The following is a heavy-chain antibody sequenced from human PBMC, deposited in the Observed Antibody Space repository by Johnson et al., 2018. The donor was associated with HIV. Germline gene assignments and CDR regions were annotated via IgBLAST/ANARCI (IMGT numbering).Heavy chain of an antibody. Sequence: QVQLVESGGGGVQPGRSLRLSCAASGFSFSGYAIHWVRQAPGKGLEWVAIIAYDGSKKYYADSVKGRFTISRDNSKNTLYLQMNSLRAEDTAVYYCASPMEGAFDIWGQGTMVTVSS. J-gene: IGHJ3*02. D-gene: IGHD1-1*01. CDR2: IAYDGSKK. CDR3: ASPMEGAFDI. V-gene: IGHV3-30*03. CDR1: GFSFSGYA.